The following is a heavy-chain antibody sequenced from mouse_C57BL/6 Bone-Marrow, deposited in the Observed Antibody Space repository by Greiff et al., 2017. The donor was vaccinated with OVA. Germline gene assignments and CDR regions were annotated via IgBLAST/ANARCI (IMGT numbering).Heavy chain of an antibody. CDR2: IYPRDGST. Sequence: VQLQQSGPELVKPGASVKLSCKASGYTFTSYDINWVKQRPGQGLEWIGWIYPRDGSTKYNEKFKGKATLTVDTSSSTAYMELHSLTSEDSAVYFCAGFTTVVATDWYFDVWGTGTTVTVSS. J-gene: IGHJ1*03. CDR1: GYTFTSYD. D-gene: IGHD1-1*01. CDR3: AGFTTVVATDWYFDV. V-gene: IGHV1-85*01.